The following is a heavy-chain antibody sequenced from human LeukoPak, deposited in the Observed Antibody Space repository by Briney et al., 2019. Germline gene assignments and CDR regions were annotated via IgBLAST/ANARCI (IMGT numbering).Heavy chain of an antibody. Sequence: GGSLRLSCAASGFTFSSYSMNWVHQAAGKGLEWVSSISSSSSYIYYADSVKGRFTISRDNAKNSLYLQMNSLRAEDTAVYYCARDKFYYYMDVWGKGTTVTVSS. J-gene: IGHJ6*03. CDR1: GFTFSSYS. CDR3: ARDKFYYYMDV. CDR2: ISSSSSYI. V-gene: IGHV3-21*01.